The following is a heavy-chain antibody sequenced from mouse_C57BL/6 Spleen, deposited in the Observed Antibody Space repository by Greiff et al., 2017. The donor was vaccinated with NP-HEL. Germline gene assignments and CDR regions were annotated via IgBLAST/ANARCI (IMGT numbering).Heavy chain of an antibody. CDR1: GFTFSSYA. V-gene: IGHV5-4*01. J-gene: IGHJ4*01. CDR2: ISDGGSYT. Sequence: EVQGVESGGGLVKPGGSLKLSCAASGFTFSSYAMSWVRQTPEKRLEWVATISDGGSYTYYPDNVKGRFTISRDNAKNNLYLQMSHLKSEDTAMYYCARDRAMDYWGQGTSITVSS. CDR3: ARDRAMDY.